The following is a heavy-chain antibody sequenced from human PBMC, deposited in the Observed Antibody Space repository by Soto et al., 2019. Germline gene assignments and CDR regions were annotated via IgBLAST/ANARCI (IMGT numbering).Heavy chain of an antibody. D-gene: IGHD5-18*01. CDR3: VRSKGGYSYGTPFDY. V-gene: IGHV3-9*01. CDR2: ISWNSGNI. J-gene: IGHJ4*02. Sequence: DVQLEESRGALVQPGRSLRLSCAASGFTFDDYAMHWVRQVLGKGLEWVSSISWNSGNIGYADSVKGRFTTSRDNAKNSLYLQMNSLRPEDTALYYCVRSKGGYSYGTPFDYWGQGTLVTVSS. CDR1: GFTFDDYA.